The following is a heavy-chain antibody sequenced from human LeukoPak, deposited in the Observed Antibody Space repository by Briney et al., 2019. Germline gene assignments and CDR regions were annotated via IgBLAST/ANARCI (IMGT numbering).Heavy chain of an antibody. Sequence: GGSLRLSCAASGFTFSSYTMNSVRQAPGKGLEWVSSISSSSSYIYYADSVKGRFTISRDNAENSLYLQMNSLRAEDTAIYYCARGYCSGDTCYSVFDYWGQGTLVTVSS. CDR3: ARGYCSGDTCYSVFDY. V-gene: IGHV3-21*01. CDR1: GFTFSSYT. D-gene: IGHD2-15*01. J-gene: IGHJ4*02. CDR2: ISSSSSYI.